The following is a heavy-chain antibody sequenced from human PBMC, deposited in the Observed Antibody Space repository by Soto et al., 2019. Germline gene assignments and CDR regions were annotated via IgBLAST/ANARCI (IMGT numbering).Heavy chain of an antibody. D-gene: IGHD6-19*01. V-gene: IGHV3-21*01. CDR2: ISSSSSYI. J-gene: IGHJ4*02. CDR3: ARDLGAVAGTTGY. Sequence: EVQLEESGGGLVKPGGSLRLSCAASGYTLSSYSMNWVRQAPGKGLEWVSSISSSSSYIYYADSVKGRFTISRDNAKKSLYLQMNSLRAEDTAVYYCARDLGAVAGTTGYWGQGTLVTVSS. CDR1: GYTLSSYS.